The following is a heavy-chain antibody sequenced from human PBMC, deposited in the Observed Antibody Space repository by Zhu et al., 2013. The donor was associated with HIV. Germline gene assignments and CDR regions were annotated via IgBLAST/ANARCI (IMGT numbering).Heavy chain of an antibody. J-gene: IGHJ4*02. CDR1: GYTFTSYY. V-gene: IGHV1-46*01. CDR2: INPSGGST. CDR3: ARSDLYIPFDY. D-gene: IGHD2-2*02. Sequence: QVQLVQSGAEVKKPGASVKVSCKASGYTFTSYYMHWVRQAPGQGLEWMGIINPSGGSTSYAQKFQGRVTMTRDTSISTAYMELSRLRSDDTAVYFCARSDLYIPFDYWGQGTLVTVSS.